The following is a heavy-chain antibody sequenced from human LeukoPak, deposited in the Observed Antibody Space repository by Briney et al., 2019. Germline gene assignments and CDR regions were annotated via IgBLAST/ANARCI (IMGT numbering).Heavy chain of an antibody. D-gene: IGHD6-13*01. CDR3: ARDTVSSSWYYFDN. Sequence: GVSLRLSCAASGFTFSSYAMHWVRQAPGKGLEWVGVISYDGSNKYYADSVKGRITISRDNCKNTLYLQMNSLTAEDTAVYYCARDTVSSSWYYFDNWGQGTLVTVSS. CDR1: GFTFSSYA. V-gene: IGHV3-30-3*01. J-gene: IGHJ4*02. CDR2: ISYDGSNK.